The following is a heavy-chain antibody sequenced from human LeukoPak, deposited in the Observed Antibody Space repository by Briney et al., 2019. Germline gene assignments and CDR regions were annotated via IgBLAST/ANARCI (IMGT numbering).Heavy chain of an antibody. CDR1: XXXXSXXGYY. Sequence: ETLSLTCTXXXXXXSXXGYYXXWXRQXXXXGLXXXXSVDYTGITSHSPSLKSRVTNSVDTSKNQFSLKLSSVTAVDTAVYYCARKTTTGPTKAAFDIWGQGTMVTVTS. CDR3: ARKTTTGPTKAAFDI. V-gene: IGHV4-39*07. CDR2: VDYTGIT. J-gene: IGHJ3*02. D-gene: IGHD4-17*01.